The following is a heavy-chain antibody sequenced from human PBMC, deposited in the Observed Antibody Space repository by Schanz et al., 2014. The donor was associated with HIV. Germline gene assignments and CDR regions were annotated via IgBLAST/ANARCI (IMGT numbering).Heavy chain of an antibody. CDR1: GGTLISTYG. D-gene: IGHD3-10*01. CDR3: ARDIGKEFSYYYGMDV. V-gene: IGHV1-69*01. CDR2: ISPMFGPA. J-gene: IGHJ6*02. Sequence: QVKLVQSGAEVKRPGSTVKVSCTASGGTLISTYGFSWARQAPGQGLEWMGGISPMFGPANYAQKFQDRVTITADESTSTAYMELSSLRSEDTAVYYCARDIGKEFSYYYGMDVWGQGTTVTVSS.